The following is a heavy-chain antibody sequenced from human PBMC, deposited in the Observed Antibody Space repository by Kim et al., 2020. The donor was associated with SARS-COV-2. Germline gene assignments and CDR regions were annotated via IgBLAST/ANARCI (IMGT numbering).Heavy chain of an antibody. CDR1: GFTFSDAW. J-gene: IGHJ6*02. CDR2: IKNKADGETT. CDR3: TTAGRGYCSTTSCPHYGMDV. V-gene: IGHV3-15*01. Sequence: GGSLRLSCAASGFTFSDAWVGWVRQAPGKGLEWVGRIKNKADGETTDYATPVKGRFTISRDDSKNTLYLQMNSLKTEDTAVYYCTTAGRGYCSTTSCPHYGMDVWGQGTTVTVAS. D-gene: IGHD2-2*03.